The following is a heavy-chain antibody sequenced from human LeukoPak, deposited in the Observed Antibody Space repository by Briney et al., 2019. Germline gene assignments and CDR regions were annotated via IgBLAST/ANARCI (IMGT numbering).Heavy chain of an antibody. J-gene: IGHJ6*03. CDR2: MNPNSGNT. D-gene: IGHD1-26*01. CDR3: ARDRVGATLVSRRENYYYMDV. Sequence: GASVKVSCKASGYTFTSYDINWVRQATGQGLEWMGWMNPNSGNTGYARKFQGRVTMTRNTSISTAYMELSSLRSEDTAVYYCARDRVGATLVSRRENYYYMDVWGKGTTVTVSS. CDR1: GYTFTSYD. V-gene: IGHV1-8*01.